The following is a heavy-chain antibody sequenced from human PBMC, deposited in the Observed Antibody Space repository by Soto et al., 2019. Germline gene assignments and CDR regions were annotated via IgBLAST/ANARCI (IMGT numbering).Heavy chain of an antibody. V-gene: IGHV1-2*02. CDR2: IYPNSGGA. CDR1: GYTFTCYY. Sequence: ASGKVSCEASGYTFTCYYMHWVRQAPGQGLEWMGWIYPNSGGAHYSPKSQGRVTMTRDTSISTAYMELNRLTSDDTAVYYCARTVTPWVVSGAFDIWGQGTMVTVSS. J-gene: IGHJ3*02. D-gene: IGHD4-17*01. CDR3: ARTVTPWVVSGAFDI.